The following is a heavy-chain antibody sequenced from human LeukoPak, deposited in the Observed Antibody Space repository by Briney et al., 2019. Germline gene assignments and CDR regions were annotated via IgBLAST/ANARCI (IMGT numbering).Heavy chain of an antibody. CDR3: AKDRENSGSYYFDY. V-gene: IGHV3-30*18. CDR2: ISYDGSNK. Sequence: PEGSLRLSCAASGFTFSSYGMHWVRQAPGKGLEWVAVISYDGSNKYYADSVKGRFTISRDNSKNTLYLQMNSLRAEDTAVYYCAKDRENSGSYYFDYWGQGTLVTVSS. J-gene: IGHJ4*02. CDR1: GFTFSSYG. D-gene: IGHD1-26*01.